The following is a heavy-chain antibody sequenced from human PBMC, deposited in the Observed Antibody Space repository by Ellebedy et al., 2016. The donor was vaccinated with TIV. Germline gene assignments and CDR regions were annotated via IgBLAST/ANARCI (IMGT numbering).Heavy chain of an antibody. J-gene: IGHJ4*02. CDR3: ARVGAYCSGGSSRHQLPPCY. CDR1: GYTFTSYG. Sequence: AASVKVSCKASGYTFTSYGISWVRQAPGQGLEWMGWISAYNGNTNDAQKLQGRVTMTTDTSTSTAYMELSSLRSEDTAVYYCARVGAYCSGGSSRHQLPPCYWGQGTLVTVSS. V-gene: IGHV1-18*04. D-gene: IGHD2-15*01. CDR2: ISAYNGNT.